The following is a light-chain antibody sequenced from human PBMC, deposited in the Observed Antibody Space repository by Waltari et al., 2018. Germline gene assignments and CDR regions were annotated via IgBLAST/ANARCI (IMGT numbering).Light chain of an antibody. V-gene: IGKV4-1*01. CDR3: QQYYSSPPA. CDR1: RSVLYSSNSKNY. Sequence: DIVMTQSPDSLAVSLGERATINCKSSRSVLYSSNSKNYLAWYQQKPGQPPNLLIYWASTRESGVPDRFSGSGSGTDFTLTISSLQAEDVAVYFCQQYYSSPPAFGQGTKVEIK. CDR2: WAS. J-gene: IGKJ1*01.